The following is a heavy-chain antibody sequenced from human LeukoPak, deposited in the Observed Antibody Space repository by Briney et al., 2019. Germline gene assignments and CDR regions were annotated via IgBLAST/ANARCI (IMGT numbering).Heavy chain of an antibody. CDR1: GGSISSYY. V-gene: IGHV4-59*01. D-gene: IGHD2/OR15-2a*01. Sequence: SETLSLTCTVTGGSISSYYWSWIRQPPGKGLEWIGYIYYSGSTNYNPSLKSRVTISEDTSKNHFSLKLSSVTAADTAVYYCARGPSNSSTVDYWGQGTRVAVSS. J-gene: IGHJ4*02. CDR2: IYYSGST. CDR3: ARGPSNSSTVDY.